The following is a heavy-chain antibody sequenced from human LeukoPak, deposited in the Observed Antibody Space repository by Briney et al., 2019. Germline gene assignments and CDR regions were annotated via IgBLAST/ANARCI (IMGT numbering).Heavy chain of an antibody. Sequence: GASVKVSCKASGYTFTGYYMHWVRQAPGQGLEWMGWMNPNSGGTNYAQKFQGRLTMTRDTSISTAYMELSRLRSDDTAVYYCVRVDDILTGYSDWFDPWGQGTLVIVSS. D-gene: IGHD3-9*01. V-gene: IGHV1-2*02. CDR3: VRVDDILTGYSDWFDP. J-gene: IGHJ5*02. CDR2: MNPNSGGT. CDR1: GYTFTGYY.